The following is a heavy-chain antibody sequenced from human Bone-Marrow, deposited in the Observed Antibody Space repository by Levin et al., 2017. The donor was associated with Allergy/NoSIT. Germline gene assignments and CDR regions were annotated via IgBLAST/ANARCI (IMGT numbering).Heavy chain of an antibody. CDR2: IYYSGNT. D-gene: IGHD3-9*01. CDR1: GDSIRSSNYY. V-gene: IGHV4-39*07. Sequence: SPTLSLPCTVSGDSIRSSNYYWGWIRQPPGKGLEWIGSIYYSGNTYYNPSLKSRLTISVDTSKNQFSLKLRSVTAADTAVYYCARAGRYDYWGQGTLVTVSS. CDR3: ARAGRYDY. J-gene: IGHJ4*02.